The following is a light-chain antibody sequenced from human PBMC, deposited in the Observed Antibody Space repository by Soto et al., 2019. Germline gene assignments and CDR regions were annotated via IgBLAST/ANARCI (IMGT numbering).Light chain of an antibody. Sequence: EIVLTQSPATLSVSAGERATLSCRASQSLSKSLVWYQQKPGQAPRLLIDGASNRATGIPARFSGSGSGTDCTLTISSLEHEDVAVYYCQQYGGSPRTFGQGTKVDIK. CDR1: QSLSKS. CDR3: QQYGGSPRT. CDR2: GAS. J-gene: IGKJ1*01. V-gene: IGKV3-11*01.